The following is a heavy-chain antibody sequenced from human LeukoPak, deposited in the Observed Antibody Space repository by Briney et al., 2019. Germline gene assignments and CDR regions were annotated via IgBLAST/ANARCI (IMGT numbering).Heavy chain of an antibody. D-gene: IGHD6-6*01. CDR3: ARRAARPHAPFDY. Sequence: SETLSLTCAVYGGSFSGYYWSWIRQPPGKGLEWIGEINHSGSTNYNPSLKSRVTISVDTSKNQFSLKLSSVTAADTAVYYCARRAARPHAPFDYWGQGTLVTVSS. CDR1: GGSFSGYY. CDR2: INHSGST. J-gene: IGHJ4*02. V-gene: IGHV4-34*01.